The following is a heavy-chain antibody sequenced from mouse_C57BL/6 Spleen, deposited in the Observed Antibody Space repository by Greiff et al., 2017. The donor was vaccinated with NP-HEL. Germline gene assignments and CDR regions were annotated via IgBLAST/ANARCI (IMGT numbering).Heavy chain of an antibody. D-gene: IGHD1-1*02. CDR2: IDPETGGT. Sequence: QVQLQQSGAELVRPGASVTLSCKASGYTFTDYEMHWVKQTPVHGLEWIGAIDPETGGTAYNQKFKGKAILTADKSSSTAYMELRSLTSEDSAVYYCTRDYARSFDYWGQGTTLTVSS. CDR1: GYTFTDYE. CDR3: TRDYARSFDY. J-gene: IGHJ2*01. V-gene: IGHV1-15*01.